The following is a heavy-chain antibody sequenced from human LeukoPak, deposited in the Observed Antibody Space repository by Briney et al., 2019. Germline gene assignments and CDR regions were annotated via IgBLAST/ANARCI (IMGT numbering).Heavy chain of an antibody. Sequence: GRSLRLSCAASGFTFSSYAMHWVRQAPGKGLEWVAVISYDGSNKYYADSVKGRFTISRDNSKNTLYLQMNSLRAEDTAVYYCARGQSIAARLDWFDPWGQGTLVTVSS. CDR3: ARGQSIAARLDWFDP. V-gene: IGHV3-30-3*01. CDR2: ISYDGSNK. D-gene: IGHD6-6*01. J-gene: IGHJ5*02. CDR1: GFTFSSYA.